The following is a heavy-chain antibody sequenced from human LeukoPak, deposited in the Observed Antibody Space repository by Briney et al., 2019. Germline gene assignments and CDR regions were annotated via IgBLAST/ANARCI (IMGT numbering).Heavy chain of an antibody. CDR2: IYYSGST. J-gene: IGHJ4*02. V-gene: IGHV4-59*01. CDR1: GGSISSYY. CDR3: ARGGYSSYYFDY. Sequence: SETLSLTCTVSGGSISSYYWSWIRQPPGKGLEWIGYIYYSGSTNYNPSLKSRVTISVDTSKNQFSLKLSSVTAADTAVYYCARGGYSSYYFDYWGQGTLVTVSS. D-gene: IGHD5-18*01.